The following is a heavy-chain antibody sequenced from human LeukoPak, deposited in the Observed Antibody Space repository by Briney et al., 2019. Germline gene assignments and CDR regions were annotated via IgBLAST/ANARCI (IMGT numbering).Heavy chain of an antibody. CDR3: VRGSYGAYDY. D-gene: IGHD4-17*01. V-gene: IGHV3-21*01. Sequence: GGSLRLSCAASGFTFSSYSINWVRRAPGKGLEWVSSISSSSSYIYYADAVHGRFTVSRDNAKYSLYLQMNSLRAEDTAVYYCVRGSYGAYDYWGQGSLVTVSS. CDR1: GFTFSSYS. J-gene: IGHJ4*02. CDR2: ISSSSSYI.